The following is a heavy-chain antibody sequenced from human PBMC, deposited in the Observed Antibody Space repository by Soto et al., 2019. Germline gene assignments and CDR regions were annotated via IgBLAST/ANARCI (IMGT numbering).Heavy chain of an antibody. CDR1: GYTLTELS. D-gene: IGHD5-12*01. J-gene: IGHJ4*02. Sequence: ASVKVSCKVSGYTLTELSMHWVRQAPGKGLEWMGGFDPEDGETIYAKRFQGRVTMTEDTSTDTAYMELSGLRSEDTAVYYCATDIVATIGSAYGGQGTLVTVSS. CDR3: ATDIVATIGSAY. CDR2: FDPEDGET. V-gene: IGHV1-24*01.